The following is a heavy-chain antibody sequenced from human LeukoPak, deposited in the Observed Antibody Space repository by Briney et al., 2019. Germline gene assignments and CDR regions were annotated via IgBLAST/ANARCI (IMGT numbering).Heavy chain of an antibody. CDR1: GFTLSSYY. CDR3: ARDSKSVPSSTSCSFFDY. J-gene: IGHJ4*02. D-gene: IGHD2-2*01. CDR2: INGDGSST. Sequence: GGSLRLSCAASGFTLSSYYMHWVRQVPGKGLVWVSCINGDGSSTKYADSVKGRFTISRDNTKNSLYLQMNSLRAEDTAIYYCARDSKSVPSSTSCSFFDYWGQGTLVTVSS. V-gene: IGHV3-74*01.